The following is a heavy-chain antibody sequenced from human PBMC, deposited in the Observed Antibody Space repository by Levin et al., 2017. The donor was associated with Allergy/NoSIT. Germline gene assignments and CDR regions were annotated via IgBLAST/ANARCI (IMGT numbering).Heavy chain of an antibody. CDR2: IYYSGST. D-gene: IGHD2-2*01. J-gene: IGHJ4*02. V-gene: IGHV4-61*01. Sequence: SQTLSLTCTVSGGSVSSGSYYWSWIRQPPGKGLEWIGYIYYSGSTNYNPSLKSRVTISVDTSKNQFSLKLSSVTAADTAVYYCAMNFIGYCSSTSCYGHHTFDYWGQGTLVTVSS. CDR1: GGSVSSGSYY. CDR3: AMNFIGYCSSTSCYGHHTFDY.